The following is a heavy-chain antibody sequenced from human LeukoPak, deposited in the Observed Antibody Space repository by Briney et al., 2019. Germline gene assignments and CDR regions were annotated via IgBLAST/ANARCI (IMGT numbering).Heavy chain of an antibody. CDR1: GYTFTSEG. CDR2: ISAYNGNT. Sequence: ASVKVSCKASGYTFTSEGISWVRQAPGQGLEWMGWISAYNGNTNYAQKLQGRVTMTTDTSTSTACMELRSLRSDDTAVYYCASWPGGWYGEDSWGQGTLVTVSS. V-gene: IGHV1-18*01. D-gene: IGHD6-19*01. J-gene: IGHJ4*02. CDR3: ASWPGGWYGEDS.